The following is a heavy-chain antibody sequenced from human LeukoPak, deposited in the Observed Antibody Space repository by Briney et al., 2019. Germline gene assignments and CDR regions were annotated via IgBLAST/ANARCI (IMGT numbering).Heavy chain of an antibody. J-gene: IGHJ6*02. CDR3: ARVSIAVAGTIIRYYYYGMDV. CDR2: INHSGST. D-gene: IGHD6-19*01. Sequence: SETQSLTCAVYGGSFSGYYWSWIRQPPGKGLEWIGEINHSGSTNYNPSLKSRVTISVDTSKNQFSLKLSSVTAADTAVYYCARVSIAVAGTIIRYYYYGMDVWGQGTTVTVSS. CDR1: GGSFSGYY. V-gene: IGHV4-34*01.